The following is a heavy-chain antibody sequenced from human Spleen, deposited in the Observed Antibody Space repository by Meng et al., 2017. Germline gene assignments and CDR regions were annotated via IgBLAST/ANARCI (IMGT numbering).Heavy chain of an antibody. V-gene: IGHV4-59*10. CDR1: GGSISLSY. D-gene: IGHD5/OR15-5a*01. CDR3: ARSVNWFDP. J-gene: IGHJ5*02. Sequence: QVQLQQWGAGLLEPSETLSLTCSVSGGSISLSYWSWIRQPAGEGLEWIGRIYSSGSTNYNPSLKSRLTMSVDTSKNQFSMSLSSVTAADTAVYYCARSVNWFDPWGQGTLVTVSS. CDR2: IYSSGST.